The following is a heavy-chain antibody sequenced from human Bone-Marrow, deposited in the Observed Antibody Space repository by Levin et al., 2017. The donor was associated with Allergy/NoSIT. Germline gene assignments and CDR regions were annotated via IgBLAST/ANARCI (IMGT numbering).Heavy chain of an antibody. CDR1: GFSLTTSAMC. D-gene: IGHD5-18*01. Sequence: QTLSLTCTFSGFSLTTSAMCVSWIRQPPGKALEWLARIDWDDDKYYSTSLKTRLSISKDTSKNKVVLTMTNMDPVDTATYYCARSSPGGFSYGHHFDYWGQGTLVAVSS. CDR3: ARSSPGGFSYGHHFDY. CDR2: IDWDDDK. V-gene: IGHV2-70*11. J-gene: IGHJ4*02.